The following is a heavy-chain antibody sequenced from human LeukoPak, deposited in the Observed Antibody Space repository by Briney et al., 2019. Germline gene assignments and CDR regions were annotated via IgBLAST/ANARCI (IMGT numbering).Heavy chain of an antibody. V-gene: IGHV3-23*01. CDR3: ASRSGNYGAGVDY. J-gene: IGHJ4*02. CDR2: ISGSGGST. CDR1: GFTFSSYA. Sequence: PGGSLRHSCAASGFTFSSYAMSWVRQAPGKGLEWVSAISGSGGSTYYADSVKGRFTISRDNSKNTLYLQMNSLRAEDTAVYYCASRSGNYGAGVDYWGQGTLVTVSS. D-gene: IGHD3-22*01.